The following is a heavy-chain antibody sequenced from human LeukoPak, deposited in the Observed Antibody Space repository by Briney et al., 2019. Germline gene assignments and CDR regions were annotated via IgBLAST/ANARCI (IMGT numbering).Heavy chain of an antibody. Sequence: SETLSLTCSVSGGSISSGDYYWSWIRQPPGKGLEWIGHIYYSGSTHHNPSLKSRVTISVDTSKNQFSLKLSSVTATDTAVYYCARSLLSAGSGSYGFDPWGQGTLVTVPS. J-gene: IGHJ5*02. CDR3: ARSLLSAGSGSYGFDP. CDR1: GGSISSGDYY. CDR2: IYYSGST. D-gene: IGHD3-10*01. V-gene: IGHV4-30-4*01.